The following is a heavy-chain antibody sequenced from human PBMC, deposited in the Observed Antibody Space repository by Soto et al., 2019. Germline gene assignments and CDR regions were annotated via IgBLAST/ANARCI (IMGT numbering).Heavy chain of an antibody. V-gene: IGHV4-59*08. Sequence: QVQLQESGPGLVKPSETLSLTCTVSGGSISSYYWSWIRQPPGKGLAWVGYIYYSGSTTYNPSLKRRLTISVDTSKNQFSLKLRSVTAADTAVYYCARLGRWLQALDSWGQGTLVTVSS. CDR1: GGSISSYY. D-gene: IGHD5-12*01. CDR2: IYYSGST. J-gene: IGHJ4*02. CDR3: ARLGRWLQALDS.